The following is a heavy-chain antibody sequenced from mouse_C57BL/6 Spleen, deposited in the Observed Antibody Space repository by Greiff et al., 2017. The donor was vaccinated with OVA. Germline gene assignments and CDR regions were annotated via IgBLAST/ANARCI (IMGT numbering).Heavy chain of an antibody. CDR3: ARQRTTGYFDV. D-gene: IGHD1-1*01. CDR1: GYAFSSYW. CDR2: IYPGDGDT. J-gene: IGHJ1*03. Sequence: VQLQQSGAELVKPGASVKISCKASGYAFSSYWMNWVKQRPGKGLEWIGQIYPGDGDTNYNGKFKGKATLTAGKSSSTAYMQLSSLTSEDSAVYFCARQRTTGYFDVWGTGTTVTVSS. V-gene: IGHV1-80*01.